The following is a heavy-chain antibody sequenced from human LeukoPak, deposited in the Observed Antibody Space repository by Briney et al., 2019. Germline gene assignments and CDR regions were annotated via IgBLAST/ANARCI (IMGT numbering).Heavy chain of an antibody. CDR2: IYPGDSDT. CDR3: ARRYDILTGYSDWYFDL. D-gene: IGHD3-9*01. CDR1: GYSFTNYW. V-gene: IGHV5-51*01. J-gene: IGHJ2*01. Sequence: GESLKISCKGSGYSFTNYWIGWVRQMPGKGLEWMGIIYPGDSDTTYSPSFQGQVTISADKSISTAYLQWSSLKASDTDMYYCARRYDILTGYSDWYFDLWGRGTLVTVSS.